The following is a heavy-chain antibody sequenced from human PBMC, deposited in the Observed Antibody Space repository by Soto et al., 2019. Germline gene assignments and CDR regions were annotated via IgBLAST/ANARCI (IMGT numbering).Heavy chain of an antibody. V-gene: IGHV1-18*01. CDR2: ISAYNGNT. CDR3: ARRAVALERYYYYGMDV. J-gene: IGHJ6*02. D-gene: IGHD6-19*01. CDR1: GYTFTSYG. Sequence: QVQLVQSGAEVKKPGASVKVSCKASGYTFTSYGISWVRQAPGQGLEWMGWISAYNGNTNYAQKLQGRVTMTTDTSTSTAYMELRSLRSDDTAVYYCARRAVALERYYYYGMDVWGQGTTVTLSS.